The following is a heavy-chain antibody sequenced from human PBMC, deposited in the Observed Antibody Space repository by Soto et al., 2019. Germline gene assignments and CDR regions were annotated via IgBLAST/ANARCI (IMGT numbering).Heavy chain of an antibody. D-gene: IGHD6-13*01. CDR1: GDMFDTYT. CDR3: ARDSGIAAAGTLPGY. CDR2: INPSNGNS. Sequence: SVKVSCKASGDMFDTYTITWMRQAPGRGLEWVGGINPSNGNSKYAQKFEGRVTITRDESTSTAYMELSSLRSEDTAVYYCARDSGIAAAGTLPGYWGQGTLVTVSS. J-gene: IGHJ4*02. V-gene: IGHV1-69*16.